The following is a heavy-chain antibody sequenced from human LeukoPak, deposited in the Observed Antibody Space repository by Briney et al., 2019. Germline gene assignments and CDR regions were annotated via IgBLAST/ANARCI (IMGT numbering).Heavy chain of an antibody. D-gene: IGHD2-2*01. CDR1: GYTFTGYY. CDR3: AREGGGYCSSTSCRDPFDY. CDR2: INPNSGGT. Sequence: ASVKVSCKASGYTFTGYYMHWMRQAPRQGLEWMGWINPNSGGTNYAQKFQGRVTMTRDTSISTAYMELSRLRSDDTAVYYCAREGGGYCSSTSCRDPFDYWGQGTLVTVSS. V-gene: IGHV1-2*02. J-gene: IGHJ4*02.